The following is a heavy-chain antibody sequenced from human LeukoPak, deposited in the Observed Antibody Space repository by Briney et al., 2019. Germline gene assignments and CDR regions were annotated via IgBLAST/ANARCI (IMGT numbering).Heavy chain of an antibody. J-gene: IGHJ4*02. Sequence: GGSLRLSCAFSGFTVSSNYMGWVRQAPGKGLEWVSLIYSGGNTYYADSVKGRFTISRDTSKNTLFLQINSLRAEDTALYVCARIKVITMVHGLIITSAFFDYWGQGTLVTVSS. CDR2: IYSGGNT. CDR1: GFTVSSNY. D-gene: IGHD3-10*01. V-gene: IGHV3-53*01. CDR3: ARIKVITMVHGLIITSAFFDY.